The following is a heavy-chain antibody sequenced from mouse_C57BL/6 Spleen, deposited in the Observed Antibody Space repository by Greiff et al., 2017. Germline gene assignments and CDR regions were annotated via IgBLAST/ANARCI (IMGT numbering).Heavy chain of an antibody. J-gene: IGHJ2*01. Sequence: EVQLQQSGPGLVKPSQSLSLTCSVTGYSITSGYYWNWIRQFPGNKLEWMGYISYDGSNNYNPSLKNRISITRDTSKNQFFLKLNSVTTEDTATYYGARGHDVSSFYYFDYWGQGTTLTVSS. V-gene: IGHV3-6*01. CDR3: ARGHDVSSFYYFDY. D-gene: IGHD1-1*01. CDR2: ISYDGSN. CDR1: GYSITSGYY.